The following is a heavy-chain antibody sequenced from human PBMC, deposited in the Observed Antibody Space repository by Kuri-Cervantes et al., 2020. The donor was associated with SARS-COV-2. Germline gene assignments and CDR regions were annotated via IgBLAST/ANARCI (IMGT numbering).Heavy chain of an antibody. CDR3: AKTAVTGTGRGYFQQ. Sequence: GESLKIYCAASGFTFSDYYMRWNRQAPGKGLEWVSYISSSSSYTNYADSVKGRFTISRDNAKNSLYLQMNSLRAEDTAVYYCAKTAVTGTGRGYFQQWGQGTLVTVSS. V-gene: IGHV3-11*03. CDR1: GFTFSDYY. D-gene: IGHD2-21*02. J-gene: IGHJ1*01. CDR2: ISSSSSYT.